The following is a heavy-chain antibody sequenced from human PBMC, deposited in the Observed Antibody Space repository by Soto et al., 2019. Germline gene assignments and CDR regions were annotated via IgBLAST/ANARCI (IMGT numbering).Heavy chain of an antibody. Sequence: LSLTCAVYGGSVNGYYWNWIRQPPGKGLEWIGEINHTGGTHYNPSPKSRVTMSVDTSKNQFSLRLSSVTAADTAIYYCATRITVFGLLIPPFDPWGQGTQVTVSS. V-gene: IGHV4-34*01. D-gene: IGHD3-3*01. CDR2: INHTGGT. J-gene: IGHJ5*02. CDR3: ATRITVFGLLIPPFDP. CDR1: GGSVNGYY.